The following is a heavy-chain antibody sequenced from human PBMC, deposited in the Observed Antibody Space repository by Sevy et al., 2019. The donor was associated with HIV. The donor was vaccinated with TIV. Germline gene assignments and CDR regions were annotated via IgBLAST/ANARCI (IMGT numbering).Heavy chain of an antibody. D-gene: IGHD2-15*01. CDR2: ISAYNGNT. J-gene: IGHJ4*02. CDR3: AKQDVVVVAASLDY. V-gene: IGHV1-18*01. Sequence: ASVKVSCKASGYTFTSYGISWVRQAPGQGLEWMGWISAYNGNTNYAQKLQGRVTMTTDTSTSTAYMELRSLRSDDTAVYYCAKQDVVVVAASLDYWGQGTLVTVSS. CDR1: GYTFTSYG.